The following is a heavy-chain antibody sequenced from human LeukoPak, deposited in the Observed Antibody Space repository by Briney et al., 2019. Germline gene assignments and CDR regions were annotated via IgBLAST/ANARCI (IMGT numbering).Heavy chain of an antibody. D-gene: IGHD6-13*01. Sequence: GGSLRLSCAASGVTFTNYAMTWVRQAPGKGLEWVSGISISGGSTDYADSVKGRFTISRDNSKNTLYLQMNSLRAEDTAVYYCARDPYSSSWDDAFDIWGQGTMVTVSS. CDR1: GVTFTNYA. CDR3: ARDPYSSSWDDAFDI. J-gene: IGHJ3*02. V-gene: IGHV3-23*01. CDR2: ISISGGST.